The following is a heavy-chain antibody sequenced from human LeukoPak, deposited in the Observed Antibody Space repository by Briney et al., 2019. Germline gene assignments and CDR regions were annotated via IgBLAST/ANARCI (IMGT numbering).Heavy chain of an antibody. CDR2: INHSGST. D-gene: IGHD3-9*01. CDR3: SRVDILTGYTFDY. Sequence: SETLSLTCAVYGGSFSGYYWSWIRQPPGKGLEWIGEINHSGSTNYNPSLKSRVTISVDTSKNQFSLKLSSVTAADTAVYYCSRVDILTGYTFDYWGQGTLVTVSP. J-gene: IGHJ4*02. CDR1: GGSFSGYY. V-gene: IGHV4-34*01.